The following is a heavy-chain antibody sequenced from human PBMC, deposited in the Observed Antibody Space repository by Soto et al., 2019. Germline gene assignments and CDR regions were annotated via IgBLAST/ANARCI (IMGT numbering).Heavy chain of an antibody. D-gene: IGHD5-18*01. Sequence: PSETLSLTCTVSGGSISSGDYYWNWIRQPPGKGLEWIGYIYFSGSTYYNPSLKSRVIISLDTSKNQFSLKLSSVTAADTAVYYCARELTGYRFGPGEAYWGQGTLVTVSS. CDR2: IYFSGST. J-gene: IGHJ4*02. V-gene: IGHV4-30-4*01. CDR1: GGSISSGDYY. CDR3: ARELTGYRFGPGEAY.